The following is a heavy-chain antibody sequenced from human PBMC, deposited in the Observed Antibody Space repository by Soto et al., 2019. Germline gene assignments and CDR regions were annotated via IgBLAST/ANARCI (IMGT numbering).Heavy chain of an antibody. CDR2: INDGSEE. D-gene: IGHD1-1*01. J-gene: IGHJ4*02. CDR3: ARDDLFVDNGLDH. V-gene: IGHV3-33*01. CDR1: GFSFSAHG. Sequence: QVQLVESGGGVVRPGTSLRLSCAATGFSFSAHGMHWVRQAPGKGLEWLAVINDGSEEGYADSVRGRLTISRDNARNILYRQMDNLRAEDSALYYCARDDLFVDNGLDHWGQGTLVTVSS.